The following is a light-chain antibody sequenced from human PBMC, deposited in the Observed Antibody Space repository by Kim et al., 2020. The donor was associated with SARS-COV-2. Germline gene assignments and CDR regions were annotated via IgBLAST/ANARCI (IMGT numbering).Light chain of an antibody. J-gene: IGKJ1*01. CDR1: QSVSSN. Sequence: SPCERATLSCRASQSVSSNLAWYQQKPGQAPRLLIYGASTRATGIPARFSGSGSGTDFTLTISSLQSEDFAVYYCQQYNNWPPWTFGQGTKVDIK. CDR3: QQYNNWPPWT. CDR2: GAS. V-gene: IGKV3-15*01.